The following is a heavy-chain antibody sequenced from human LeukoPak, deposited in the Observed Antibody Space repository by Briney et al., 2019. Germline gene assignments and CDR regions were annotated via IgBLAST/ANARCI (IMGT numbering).Heavy chain of an antibody. CDR2: VYYSGTT. V-gene: IGHV4-59*01. CDR1: GGSISTYY. Sequence: SETLSLTCTVSGGSISTYYWGCIRQPPGKGLEWIGYVYYSGTTNYKYKSSLKSRVTISVDTSKNQFSLRLSSVTAADTAVYYCARSDRDLWYFDLWGRGTLVTVSS. CDR3: ARSDRDLWYFDL. J-gene: IGHJ2*01.